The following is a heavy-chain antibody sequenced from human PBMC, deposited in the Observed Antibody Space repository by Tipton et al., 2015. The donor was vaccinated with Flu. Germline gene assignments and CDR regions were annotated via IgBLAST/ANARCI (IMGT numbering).Heavy chain of an antibody. Sequence: SLRLSCTVAGFSFTGYRMHWVRQAPGGGLVWVAQINGDGSRTNYADSVEGRFTISRDNAKNSLYLQMNSLRAEDTAVYFCAKECGGYPPSCSYGLDVWGQGTTVTVSS. V-gene: IGHV3-74*01. D-gene: IGHD2-21*01. CDR3: AKECGGYPPSCSYGLDV. CDR2: INGDGSRT. J-gene: IGHJ6*02. CDR1: GFSFTGYR.